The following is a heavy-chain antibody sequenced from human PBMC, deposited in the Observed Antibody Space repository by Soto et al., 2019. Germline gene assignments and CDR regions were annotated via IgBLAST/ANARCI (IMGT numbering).Heavy chain of an antibody. J-gene: IGHJ3*02. Sequence: ETLSLTCTVSGGSISSYYWSWIRQPAGKGLEWIGRIYTSGSTNYNPSLKSRVTMSVDTSKNQFSLKLSSVTAADTAVYYCARDAAGAYCGGDCYFAFDIWGQGTMVTV. CDR1: GGSISSYY. CDR2: IYTSGST. CDR3: ARDAAGAYCGGDCYFAFDI. V-gene: IGHV4-4*07. D-gene: IGHD2-21*02.